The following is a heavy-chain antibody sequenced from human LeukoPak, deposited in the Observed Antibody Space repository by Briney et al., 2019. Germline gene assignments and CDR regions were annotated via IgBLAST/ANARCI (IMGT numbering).Heavy chain of an antibody. J-gene: IGHJ6*02. CDR3: AKDIGDSSGCPLGGSTPGAREPWSPSPQAPTLWDGFCHCDYYYYYDMDV. D-gene: IGHD6-19*01. CDR1: GFTFDDYA. Sequence: GGSLRLSCAASGFTFDDYAMHWVRQAPGKGLEWVSGISWNSGSIGYADSVKGRFTISRDNAKNSLYLQMNSLRAEDTALYFCAKDIGDSSGCPLGGSTPGAREPWSPSPQAPTLWDGFCHCDYYYYYDMDVWGQGTTVTVSS. V-gene: IGHV3-9*01. CDR2: ISWNSGSI.